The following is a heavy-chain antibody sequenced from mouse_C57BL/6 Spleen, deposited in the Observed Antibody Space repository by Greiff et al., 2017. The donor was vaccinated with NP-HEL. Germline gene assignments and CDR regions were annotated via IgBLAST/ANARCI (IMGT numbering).Heavy chain of an antibody. CDR3: TRSRYGNNGTWFAY. J-gene: IGHJ3*01. D-gene: IGHD2-1*01. V-gene: IGHV6-6*01. Sequence: EVQGVESGGGLVQPGGSMKLSCAASGFTFSDAWMDWVRQSPEKGLEWVAEIRNKANNHATYYAESVKGRFTISRDDSKSSVYLQMNSLRAEDTGIYYCTRSRYGNNGTWFAYWGQGTLVTVSA. CDR1: GFTFSDAW. CDR2: IRNKANNHAT.